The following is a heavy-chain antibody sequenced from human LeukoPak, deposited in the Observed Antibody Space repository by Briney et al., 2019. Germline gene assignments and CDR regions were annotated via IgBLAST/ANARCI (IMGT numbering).Heavy chain of an antibody. CDR3: AKTWDYYDSSGYSDDFDY. CDR2: ISGSGGST. V-gene: IGHV3-23*01. J-gene: IGHJ4*02. CDR1: GFTFSSYV. Sequence: GGSLRLSCAASGFTFSSYVMSWVRQAPGKGLEWVSAISGSGGSTYYADSVKGRFTISRDNSKNTLYLQMNSLRAEDTAVYYCAKTWDYYDSSGYSDDFDYWGQGTLVTVSS. D-gene: IGHD3-22*01.